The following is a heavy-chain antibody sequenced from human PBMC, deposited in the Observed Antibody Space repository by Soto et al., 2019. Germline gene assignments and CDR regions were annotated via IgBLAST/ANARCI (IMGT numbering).Heavy chain of an antibody. CDR1: GFTFGDYA. CDR3: AKEINYYYYGVDV. Sequence: GGSLRLSCTASGFTFGDYAMSWVRQAPGKGLEWVSAISGSGGSTYYADSVKGRFTISRDNSKNTLYLQMNSLRAEDTAVYYCAKEINYYYYGVDVWGQGTTVTVSS. V-gene: IGHV3-23*01. CDR2: ISGSGGST. J-gene: IGHJ6*02.